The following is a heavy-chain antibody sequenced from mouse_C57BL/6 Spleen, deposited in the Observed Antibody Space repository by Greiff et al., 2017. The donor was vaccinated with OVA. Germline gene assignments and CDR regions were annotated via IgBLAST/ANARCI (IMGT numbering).Heavy chain of an antibody. V-gene: IGHV1-64*01. J-gene: IGHJ3*01. CDR2: IHPNSGST. D-gene: IGHD2-3*01. CDR1: GYTFTSYW. Sequence: QVQLQQPGAELVKPGASVKLSCKASGYTFTSYWMHWVKQRPGPGLEWIGMIHPNSGSTNYNEKFKSKATLTVDKSSSTAYMQLSSLTSEDSAVYYCARSDDGYYLAYWGQGTLVTVSA. CDR3: ARSDDGYYLAY.